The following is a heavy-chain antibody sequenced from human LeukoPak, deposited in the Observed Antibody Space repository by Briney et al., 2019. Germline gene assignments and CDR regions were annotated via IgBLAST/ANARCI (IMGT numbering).Heavy chain of an antibody. CDR3: AGELVPAAMREYYYYYGMDV. Sequence: GGSLRLSCAASGFTFSIYWMSWVRQAPGKGLEWVANIKQDGSEKYYVDSVKGRFTISRDNAKNSLYLQMNSLRAEDTAVYYCAGELVPAAMREYYYYYGMDVWGQGTTVTVSS. J-gene: IGHJ6*02. CDR2: IKQDGSEK. V-gene: IGHV3-7*01. CDR1: GFTFSIYW. D-gene: IGHD2-2*01.